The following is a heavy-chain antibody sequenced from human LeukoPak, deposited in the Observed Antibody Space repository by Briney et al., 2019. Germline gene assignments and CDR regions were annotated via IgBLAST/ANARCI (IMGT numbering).Heavy chain of an antibody. V-gene: IGHV3-33*01. CDR3: ARHESGAPDY. Sequence: KXLEWVALIWYDGCNKYYADSVKGRFTISRDDSKNALYLQMNSLRAEDTAVYFCARHESGAPDYWGPGIQVTVSA. D-gene: IGHD1-14*01. J-gene: IGHJ4*02. CDR2: IWYDGCNK.